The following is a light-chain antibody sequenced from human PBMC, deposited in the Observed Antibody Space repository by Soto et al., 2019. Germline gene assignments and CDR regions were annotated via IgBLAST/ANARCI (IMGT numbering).Light chain of an antibody. Sequence: DIQMTQSPSTLSASVGDRVTITCRASHIISRWLAWYQQKPGKAPKLLLYDASSLESGVPSRFSGSGSRTEFTLTICSLQPDDFASYYCQQYNSYPLTFGGGTKVDIK. CDR3: QQYNSYPLT. V-gene: IGKV1-5*01. CDR1: HIISRW. J-gene: IGKJ4*01. CDR2: DAS.